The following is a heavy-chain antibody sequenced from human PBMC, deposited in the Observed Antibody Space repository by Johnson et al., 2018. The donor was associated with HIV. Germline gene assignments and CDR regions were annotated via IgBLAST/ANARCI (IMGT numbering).Heavy chain of an antibody. D-gene: IGHD6-13*01. CDR3: GRDMSSRWGMGDACDI. V-gene: IGHV3-30-3*01. CDR2: ISYDGSNK. Sequence: QVQLVESGGGVVQPGRSLRLSCAASGFTFSSYAMHWVRQAPGKGLEWVAVISYDGSNKYYADSVKGRLTISRDNSKNTLYLQMSSLRAEDTAMYYCGRDMSSRWGMGDACDIWGQGTVVTVSS. CDR1: GFTFSSYA. J-gene: IGHJ3*02.